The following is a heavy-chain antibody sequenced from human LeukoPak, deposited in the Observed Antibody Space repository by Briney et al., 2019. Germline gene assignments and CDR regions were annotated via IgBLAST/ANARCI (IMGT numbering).Heavy chain of an antibody. CDR3: ARVYYYMDV. V-gene: IGHV3-21*04. CDR1: GFSFSTYN. Sequence: PGGSLRLSCAASGFSFSTYNMNCVRQAPGKGLEWVSSISDNKHYIYYADSVKGRFTVSRDNAKNSLYLQMSGLRAEDTAVYYCARVYYYMDVWGKGTTVTISS. J-gene: IGHJ6*03. CDR2: ISDNKHYI.